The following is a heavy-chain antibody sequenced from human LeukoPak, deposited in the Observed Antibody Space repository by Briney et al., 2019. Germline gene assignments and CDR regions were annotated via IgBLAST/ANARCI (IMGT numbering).Heavy chain of an antibody. CDR1: GGTFSSYA. CDR2: IIPILGIA. Sequence: ASVKVSCKASGGTFSSYAISWVRQAPGQGLEWMGRIIPILGIANYAQKFQGRVTITADKSTSTAYMELSSLRSEDTAVYYCARDGDYYGSGSYVTWGQGTLVTVSS. D-gene: IGHD3-10*01. V-gene: IGHV1-69*04. J-gene: IGHJ5*02. CDR3: ARDGDYYGSGSYVT.